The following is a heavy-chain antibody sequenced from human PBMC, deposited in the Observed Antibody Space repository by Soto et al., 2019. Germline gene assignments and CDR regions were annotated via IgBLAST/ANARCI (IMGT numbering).Heavy chain of an antibody. CDR1: GGTMRSSDW. J-gene: IGHJ4*02. CDR3: ARVVRDGYNRGFDN. Sequence: QVQLQESGPGLVKPSGTLSLTCAVSGGTMRSSDWWSWVRQPPGKGLEWVGEISHSGHINYNPSHNIQAAISLDTSKNQFSLKLTSVTAADTAVYYCARVVRDGYNRGFDNWGQGTLVTVSS. D-gene: IGHD2-21*01. V-gene: IGHV4-4*02. CDR2: ISHSGHI.